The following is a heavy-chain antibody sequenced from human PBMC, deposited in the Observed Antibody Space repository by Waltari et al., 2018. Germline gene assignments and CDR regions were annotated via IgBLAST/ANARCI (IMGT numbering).Heavy chain of an antibody. CDR2: IYYSGST. CDR3: ARGVDTAMVGPRAFFDI. CDR1: GGSISSYY. D-gene: IGHD5-18*01. V-gene: IGHV4-59*01. Sequence: QVQLQESGPGLVKPSETLSLTCTVSGGSISSYYWSWIRQPPGTGMEWIWYIYYSGSTNYNPSLKSRVTISVDQFKNQFSLKRSSLTAADTAVYYCARGVDTAMVGPRAFFDIWGQGTMVTVSS. J-gene: IGHJ3*02.